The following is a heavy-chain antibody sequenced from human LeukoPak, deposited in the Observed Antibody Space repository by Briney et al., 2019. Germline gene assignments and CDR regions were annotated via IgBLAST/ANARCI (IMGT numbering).Heavy chain of an antibody. V-gene: IGHV3-49*04. Sequence: GGSLRLSCTASGFTFGDYAMSWVRQAPGKGLEWVGFIRSKAYGGTTEYAASVEGRFTISRDDSKSIAYLQMNSLKTEDTAVYYCTRRGYGSSGPDYWGQGTLVTVSS. J-gene: IGHJ4*02. CDR2: IRSKAYGGTT. CDR1: GFTFGDYA. CDR3: TRRGYGSSGPDY. D-gene: IGHD6-6*01.